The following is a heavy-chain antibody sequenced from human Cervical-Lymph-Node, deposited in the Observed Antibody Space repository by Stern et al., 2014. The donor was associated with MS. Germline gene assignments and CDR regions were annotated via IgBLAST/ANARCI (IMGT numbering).Heavy chain of an antibody. V-gene: IGHV4-31*03. CDR1: GGSISTVPYY. Sequence: QVQLQESGPGLVRPSQTLSLICSVSGGSISTVPYYWSWIRQHPGKGLGWIGYVYYSGAAYFNPSLKSRTTISLDASHTHFSLELRSVTAADTAVYYCARDPGMGYSGNDPGDYWGQGALVTVSS. D-gene: IGHD5-12*01. CDR2: VYYSGAA. CDR3: ARDPGMGYSGNDPGDY. J-gene: IGHJ4*02.